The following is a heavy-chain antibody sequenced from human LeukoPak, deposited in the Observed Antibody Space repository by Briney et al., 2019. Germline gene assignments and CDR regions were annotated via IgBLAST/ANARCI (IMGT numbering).Heavy chain of an antibody. CDR1: GGSISSYY. D-gene: IGHD2-2*01. CDR2: IYYSGST. Sequence: SETLSLTCTVSGGSISSYYWSWIRQPPGKGLEWIGYIYYSGSTNYNPSLKSRVTISVDTSKNQFSLKLSSVTAADTAVYYCAREGSFVVVPAAPDGDYYYYGMDVWGQGTTVTVSS. V-gene: IGHV4-59*12. CDR3: AREGSFVVVPAAPDGDYYYYGMDV. J-gene: IGHJ6*02.